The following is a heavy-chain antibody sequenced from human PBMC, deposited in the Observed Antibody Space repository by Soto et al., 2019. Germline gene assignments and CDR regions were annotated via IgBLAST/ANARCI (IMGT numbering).Heavy chain of an antibody. D-gene: IGHD1-7*01. Sequence: EVQLVESGGGLVQPGGSLRLSCEASGFTFSSYCMTWVRQAPGKGLEWVAHIKQDGSERYYVDSVKGRFTISRDNAKNSLFLQINSLRAEDPAVYYCARVPSTRDIWSYGVGGIYYYYYMEVWGKGTTVTVSS. CDR2: IKQDGSER. CDR3: ARVPSTRDIWSYGVGGIYYYYYMEV. CDR1: GFTFSSYC. V-gene: IGHV3-7*04. J-gene: IGHJ6*03.